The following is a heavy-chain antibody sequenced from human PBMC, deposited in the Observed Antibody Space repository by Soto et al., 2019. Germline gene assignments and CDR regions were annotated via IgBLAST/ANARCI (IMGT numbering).Heavy chain of an antibody. J-gene: IGHJ5*02. CDR3: AKQYSYDSTGYFPIWFDP. CDR2: ISYDGSNK. D-gene: IGHD3-22*01. V-gene: IGHV3-30*18. Sequence: VGSLSLSCGASGFTFRRYAMHWVRQAPGKGLERGAVISYDGSNKYYADSVKGRFTISRDNSKNTLYLQMNSLRAEDTAVYYCAKQYSYDSTGYFPIWFDPWGQGTLVTVSS. CDR1: GFTFRRYA.